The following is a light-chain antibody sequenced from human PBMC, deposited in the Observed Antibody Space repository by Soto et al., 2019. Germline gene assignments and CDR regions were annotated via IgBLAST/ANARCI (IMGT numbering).Light chain of an antibody. CDR2: KAA. CDR1: QSVSSK. J-gene: IGKJ1*01. V-gene: IGKV1-5*03. CDR3: QQYNTYWT. Sequence: DIQMTQSPSTLSASEGDRVTITCRASQSVSSKLAWYQQKQGKAPKLLIYKAASLESGVPSRFNGSGSGTEFTLTISSLQPDDFATYYCQQYNTYWTFGQGTKVEIK.